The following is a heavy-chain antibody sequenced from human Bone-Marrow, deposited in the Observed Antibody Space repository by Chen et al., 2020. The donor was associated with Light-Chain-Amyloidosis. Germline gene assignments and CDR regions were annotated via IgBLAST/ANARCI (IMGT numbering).Heavy chain of an antibody. V-gene: IGHV3-23*04. J-gene: IGHJ6*03. CDR2: ISGSGGST. CDR3: AKVPPTVTTVIYYYMDV. CDR1: GFTFSSYA. D-gene: IGHD4-17*01. Sequence: EVQLVESGGGLVQPGGSLRLSCAASGFTFSSYAMSWFRQAPGKGLEWVSAISGSGGSTYYADSVKGRFTISRDNSKNTLYLQMNSLRAEDTAVYYCAKVPPTVTTVIYYYMDVWGKGTTVTVSS.